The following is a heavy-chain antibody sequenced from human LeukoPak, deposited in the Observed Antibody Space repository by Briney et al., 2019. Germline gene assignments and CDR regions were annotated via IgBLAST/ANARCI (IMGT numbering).Heavy chain of an antibody. Sequence: SVKVPCKASGGTFSSYAISWVRQAPGQGLEWMGRIIPIFGTANYAQKFQGRVTITADKSTSTAYMELSSLRSEDTAVYYCARGPRKGSYYYMDVWGKGTTVTVSS. V-gene: IGHV1-69*06. CDR2: IIPIFGTA. CDR3: ARGPRKGSYYYMDV. J-gene: IGHJ6*03. CDR1: GGTFSSYA.